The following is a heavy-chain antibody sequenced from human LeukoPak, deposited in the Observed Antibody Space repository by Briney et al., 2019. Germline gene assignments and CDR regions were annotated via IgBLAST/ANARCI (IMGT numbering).Heavy chain of an antibody. J-gene: IGHJ4*02. CDR3: ARGRTLFDY. V-gene: IGHV3-7*01. CDR2: IKQDGSEK. D-gene: IGHD1-14*01. CDR1: GFSFTTYW. Sequence: GGSLRLSCAASGFSFTTYWMSWVRQAPGKGLEWVANIKQDGSEKYYVDSVKGRFTISRDSAKNSLYLQMNSLRAEDTAVYYCARGRTLFDYWGQGTPVTVSS.